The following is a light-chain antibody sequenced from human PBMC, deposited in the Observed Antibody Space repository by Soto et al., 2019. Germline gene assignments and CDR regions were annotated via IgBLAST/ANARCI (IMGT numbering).Light chain of an antibody. CDR2: GAS. Sequence: EIVLTQSPGTLSLSPGERATLSCRASQSVSSSYLAWYQQKPGQAPRLLIYGASSRATGIPDWFSGSGSGAYLTLIISSLEPADFQVYYCHQYGSSSGWNFRRGTKVDI. J-gene: IGKJ1*01. CDR1: QSVSSSY. V-gene: IGKV3-20*01. CDR3: HQYGSSSGWN.